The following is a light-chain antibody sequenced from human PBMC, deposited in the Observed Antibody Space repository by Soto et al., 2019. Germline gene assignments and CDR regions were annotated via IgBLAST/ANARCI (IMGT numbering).Light chain of an antibody. Sequence: QSVLTQPASVSGSPGQSITISCTGTSSDVGGYKYVSWYQQYPGKAPKLIIYEISNRPSGVSSRFSGSKSGNTASLTISGLQAEDEADYYCSSYTSTSTLVFGGGTKLTVL. CDR3: SSYTSTSTLV. J-gene: IGLJ2*01. V-gene: IGLV2-14*01. CDR1: SSDVGGYKY. CDR2: EIS.